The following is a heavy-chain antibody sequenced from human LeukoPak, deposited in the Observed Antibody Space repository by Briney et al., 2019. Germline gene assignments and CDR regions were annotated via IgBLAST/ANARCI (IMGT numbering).Heavy chain of an antibody. CDR2: ISYDGSNK. CDR3: ARYSGSYSNDY. CDR1: GFTFSSYA. Sequence: GRSLRLSCAASGFTFSSYAMHWVRQAPGKGLEWVAVISYDGSNKYYADSVKGRFTISRDNSKNTLYLQMNSLRAEDTAVYYCARYSGSYSNDYWGQGTVVTVSS. D-gene: IGHD1-26*01. J-gene: IGHJ4*02. V-gene: IGHV3-30*14.